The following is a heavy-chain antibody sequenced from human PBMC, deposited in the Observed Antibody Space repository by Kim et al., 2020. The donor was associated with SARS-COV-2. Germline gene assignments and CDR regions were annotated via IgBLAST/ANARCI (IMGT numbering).Heavy chain of an antibody. D-gene: IGHD1-20*01. J-gene: IGHJ4*02. Sequence: GNTGYAQKFQGRVTMTRNTSISTAYMELSSLRSEDTAVYYCARGWALNSWGQGTLVTVSS. CDR2: GNT. CDR3: ARGWALNS. V-gene: IGHV1-8*01.